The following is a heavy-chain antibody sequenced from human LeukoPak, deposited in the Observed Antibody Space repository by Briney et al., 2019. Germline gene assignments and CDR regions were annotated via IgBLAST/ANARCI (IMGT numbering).Heavy chain of an antibody. J-gene: IGHJ3*02. V-gene: IGHV1-58*02. CDR2: IVVGSGNT. Sequence: GASVKVSCKASGGTFSSYSINWVRQARGQRLEWIGWIVVGSGNTNYAQKFQERVTITRDMSTSTAYMELSSLRSEDTAVYYCAAVDCSSTSCSTLDAFDIWGQGTMVTVSS. CDR1: GGTFSSYS. D-gene: IGHD2-2*01. CDR3: AAVDCSSTSCSTLDAFDI.